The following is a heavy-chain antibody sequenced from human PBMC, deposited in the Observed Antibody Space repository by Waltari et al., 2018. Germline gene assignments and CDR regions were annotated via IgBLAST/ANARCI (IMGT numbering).Heavy chain of an antibody. CDR3: ASCTGGNCYYYGFDV. CDR2: ISSDGSRK. CDR1: GFTFSSSV. V-gene: IGHV3-30-3*01. Sequence: QVQLVESGGGVVQPGRSLRLPCAASGFTFSSSVRDWVRQTPGRGLEWVAVISSDGSRKSYADSVKGRFSISRDNSKNSLSLEMNSLRPEDTAVYYCASCTGGNCYYYGFDVWGQGTTVTVSS. D-gene: IGHD2-8*02. J-gene: IGHJ6*02.